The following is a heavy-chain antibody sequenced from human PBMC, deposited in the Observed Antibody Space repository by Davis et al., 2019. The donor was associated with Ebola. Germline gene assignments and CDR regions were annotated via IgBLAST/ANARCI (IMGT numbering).Heavy chain of an antibody. CDR3: ASLRRTITGMDDGFDV. J-gene: IGHJ3*01. CDR2: IYPGDSET. Sequence: GGSLTLSCQTSGFTFSSHWIAWVRQMPGRGLELMGLIYPGDSETRYSPSFQGQVTFSADKSTRTAYLQWGRRKSSDTAMYYCASLRRTITGMDDGFDVWGQGTMVTVSS. CDR1: GFTFSSHW. D-gene: IGHD1-20*01. V-gene: IGHV5-51*01.